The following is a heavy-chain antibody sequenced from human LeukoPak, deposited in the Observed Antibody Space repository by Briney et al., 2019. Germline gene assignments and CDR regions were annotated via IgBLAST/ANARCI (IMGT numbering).Heavy chain of an antibody. V-gene: IGHV4-59*12. CDR3: ARNNPLDDYVWGSPVPFDY. CDR1: GGSISSYY. J-gene: IGHJ4*02. CDR2: IYYSGST. Sequence: PSETLSLTCTVSGGSISSYYWSWIRQPPGKGLEWIGYIYYSGSTNYNPSLKSRVTISVDTSKNQFSLKLSSVTAADTAVYYCARNNPLDDYVWGSPVPFDYWGQGTLVTVSS. D-gene: IGHD3-16*01.